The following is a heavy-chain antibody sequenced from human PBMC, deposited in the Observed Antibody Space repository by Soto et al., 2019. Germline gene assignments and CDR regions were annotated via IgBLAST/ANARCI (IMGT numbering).Heavy chain of an antibody. CDR1: GFSLYTGGVG. D-gene: IGHD2-21*02. CDR3: THTDSRTSLAMDY. J-gene: IGHJ4*02. Sequence: QITLKESGPTLVKPTQTLTLTCTFSGFSLYTGGVGVAWIRQPPGKALEWLALIYWDDDKRYSPSLKSRLTISKDTSKRQVVLTMTNMDPVDTATYYCTHTDSRTSLAMDYWGQGTLVTGSS. V-gene: IGHV2-5*02. CDR2: IYWDDDK.